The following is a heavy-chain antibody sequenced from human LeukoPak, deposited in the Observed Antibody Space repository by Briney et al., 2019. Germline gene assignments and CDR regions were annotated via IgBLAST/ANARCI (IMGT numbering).Heavy chain of an antibody. D-gene: IGHD3-9*01. CDR3: ARMTGSANEYYFDY. CDR1: GGPFSSGGYS. J-gene: IGHJ4*02. V-gene: IGHV4-30-2*01. Sequence: SETLSLTCAVSGGPFSSGGYSWSWIRQPPGKGLGWIGYITHSGSTYYNPSLKSRVTISGDRSRNQFSLKLSSVTAADTAVYYCARMTGSANEYYFDYWGQGTLVTVSS. CDR2: ITHSGST.